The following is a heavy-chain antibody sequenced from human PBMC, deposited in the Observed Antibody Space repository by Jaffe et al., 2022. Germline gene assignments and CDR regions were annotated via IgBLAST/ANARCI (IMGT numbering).Heavy chain of an antibody. J-gene: IGHJ3*02. CDR2: IYYSGST. CDR1: GGSISSYY. CDR3: ARALSQWLAPDAFDI. D-gene: IGHD6-19*01. V-gene: IGHV4-59*01. Sequence: QVQLQESGPGLVKPSETLSLTCTVSGGSISSYYWSWIRQPPGKGLEWIGYIYYSGSTNYNPSLKSRVTISVDTSKNQFSLKLSSVTAADTAVYYCARALSQWLAPDAFDIWGQGTMVTVSS.